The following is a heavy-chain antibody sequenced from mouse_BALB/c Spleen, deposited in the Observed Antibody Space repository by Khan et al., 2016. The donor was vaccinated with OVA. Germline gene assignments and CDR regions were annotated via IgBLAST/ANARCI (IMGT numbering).Heavy chain of an antibody. CDR2: INPYTGDI. Sequence: EVQLQQSGPELVKPGASMKISCKASGYSFTAYTMNWLKESHGKNLEWIGLINPYTGDIRNNQKFKGKATLTVDKSSSTAYMELLSLTSEDSAVYYCARGGYYFDCWGQGTTLTVSS. J-gene: IGHJ2*01. D-gene: IGHD3-1*01. CDR3: ARGGYYFDC. CDR1: GYSFTAYT. V-gene: IGHV1-18*01.